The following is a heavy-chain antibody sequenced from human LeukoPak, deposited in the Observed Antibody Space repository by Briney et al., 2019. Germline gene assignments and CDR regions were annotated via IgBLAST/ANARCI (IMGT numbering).Heavy chain of an antibody. CDR1: GGSISSSSYY. D-gene: IGHD1-26*01. CDR2: IYYSGST. CDR3: ARHRLLLGATTVGFDY. Sequence: SETLSLTCTVSGGSISSSSYYWGWIRQPPGKGLEWIGSIYYSGSTYYNPSLKSRVTISVDTSKNQFSLKLTSVTAADTAVYYCARHRLLLGATTVGFDYWGQGTLVTVSS. J-gene: IGHJ4*02. V-gene: IGHV4-39*01.